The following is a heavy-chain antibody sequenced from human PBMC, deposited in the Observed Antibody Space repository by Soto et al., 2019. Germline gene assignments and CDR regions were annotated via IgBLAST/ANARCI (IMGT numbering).Heavy chain of an antibody. V-gene: IGHV3-23*01. Sequence: GSLRLSCAASGFTVISCAMGWVRQAPGKGLEWVSDIIDSGGSTYYADSVKGRFTISRDNSKSTLYLQMNSLRAEDTALYYCAKGRSYYYYYGVDVWGRGTTVTVSS. CDR1: GFTVISCA. CDR2: IIDSGGST. CDR3: AKGRSYYYYYGVDV. J-gene: IGHJ6*02.